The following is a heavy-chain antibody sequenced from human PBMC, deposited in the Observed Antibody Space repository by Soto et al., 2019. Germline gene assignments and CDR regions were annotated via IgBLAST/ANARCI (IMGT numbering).Heavy chain of an antibody. Sequence: GESLKISCAASGFTFSSYGMHWVRQAPGKGLEWVAVIWYDGSNKYYADSVKGRFTISRDNSKNKLYLQMNSLRAEDTAVYYCARSPEPQLVDYWGQGTLVTVSS. CDR2: IWYDGSNK. D-gene: IGHD6-13*01. CDR3: ARSPEPQLVDY. CDR1: GFTFSSYG. V-gene: IGHV3-33*01. J-gene: IGHJ4*02.